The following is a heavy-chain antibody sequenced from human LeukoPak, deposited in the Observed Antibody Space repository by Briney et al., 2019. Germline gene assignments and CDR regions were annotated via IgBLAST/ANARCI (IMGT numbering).Heavy chain of an antibody. D-gene: IGHD2-8*02. CDR2: IYYSGST. V-gene: IGHV4-59*08. CDR3: ARQRPGTGSWFDP. Sequence: SETLSLTCTVSGGSISSYYWSWIRQPPGKGLEWIGYIYYSGSTNYNPSLKSRVTISVDTSKNQFSLKLSSVTAADTAVYYCARQRPGTGSWFDPWGQGTLVTVS. CDR1: GGSISSYY. J-gene: IGHJ5*02.